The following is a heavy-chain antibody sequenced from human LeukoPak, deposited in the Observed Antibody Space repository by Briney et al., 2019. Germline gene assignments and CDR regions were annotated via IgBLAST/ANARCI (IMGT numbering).Heavy chain of an antibody. CDR3: ARDDGDSPRWFVP. CDR2: ISGSGGST. J-gene: IGHJ5*02. Sequence: PGGSLRLSCAASGFTFSSYAMSWVRQAPGKGLEWVSAISGSGGSTYYADSVKGRFTISRDNAKNSLYLQMNSLRAEDTAVYFCARDDGDSPRWFVPWGQGTLATVSS. D-gene: IGHD4-17*01. V-gene: IGHV3-23*01. CDR1: GFTFSSYA.